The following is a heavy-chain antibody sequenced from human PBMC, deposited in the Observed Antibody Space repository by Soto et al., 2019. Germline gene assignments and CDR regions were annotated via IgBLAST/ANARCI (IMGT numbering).Heavy chain of an antibody. V-gene: IGHV1-8*02. Sequence: EASVKVSCKASGYTFTSYDINWVRQATGQGLEWMGWMNPNSGNTGYAQKFQGRVTMTRNTSISTAYMELSSLRSEDTAVYYCARGRAPRITIFGVVPPRGYYYGMDVWGQGTTVTVSS. CDR1: GYTFTSYD. D-gene: IGHD3-3*01. J-gene: IGHJ6*02. CDR2: MNPNSGNT. CDR3: ARGRAPRITIFGVVPPRGYYYGMDV.